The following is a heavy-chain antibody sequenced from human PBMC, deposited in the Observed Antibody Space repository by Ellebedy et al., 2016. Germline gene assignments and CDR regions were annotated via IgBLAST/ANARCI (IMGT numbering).Heavy chain of an antibody. CDR1: GGSISSYY. CDR2: IYYSGSP. Sequence: SETLSLTCTVSGGSISSYYWTWIRQPPGKGLEWIGYIYYSGSPMYNPSLKSRVTISVDTSKNQFSLKLSSVTAADTAVYYCARVTTSSFSSYYYGIDVWGQGTTVTVSS. J-gene: IGHJ6*02. D-gene: IGHD4-17*01. V-gene: IGHV4-59*01. CDR3: ARVTTSSFSSYYYGIDV.